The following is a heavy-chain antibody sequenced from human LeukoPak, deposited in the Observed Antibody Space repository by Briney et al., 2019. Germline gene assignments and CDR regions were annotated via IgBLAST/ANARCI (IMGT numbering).Heavy chain of an antibody. CDR1: GFTFSSYS. Sequence: GGSLRLSCAASGFTFSSYSMNWVRQAPGKGLEWVSYISSSGSTIYYADSVKGRFTISRDNAKNSLYLQMNSLRAEDTAVYYCARDATGYCSGGSCYSYYYYYMDVWGKGTTVTISS. CDR3: ARDATGYCSGGSCYSYYYYYMDV. D-gene: IGHD2-15*01. CDR2: ISSSGSTI. V-gene: IGHV3-48*04. J-gene: IGHJ6*03.